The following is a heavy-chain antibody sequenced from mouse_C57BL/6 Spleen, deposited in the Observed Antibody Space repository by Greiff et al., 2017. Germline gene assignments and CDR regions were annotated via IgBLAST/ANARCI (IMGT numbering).Heavy chain of an antibody. Sequence: VQLQQSGAELVMPGASVKLSCKASGYTFTSYWMHWVKQRPGQGLEWIGEIDPSDSYTNYNQKFKGKSTLTVDKSSSTAYMQLSSLTSEDSAVYYCARYKAYCNYGYFDVWGTGTTVTVSS. V-gene: IGHV1-69*01. J-gene: IGHJ1*03. CDR1: GYTFTSYW. CDR3: ARYKAYCNYGYFDV. CDR2: IDPSDSYT. D-gene: IGHD6-1*01.